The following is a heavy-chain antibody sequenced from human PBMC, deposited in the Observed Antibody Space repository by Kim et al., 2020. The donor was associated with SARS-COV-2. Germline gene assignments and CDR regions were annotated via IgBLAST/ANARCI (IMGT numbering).Heavy chain of an antibody. CDR1: EFTFDTYW. Sequence: GGSLRLSCAASEFTFDTYWMSWVRQAPGKALEWVANIKQDAYETYYEDSVKGRFTISRDNAKNLLYLQMNSLRVEDTAVYYCARVVAVAPHYYYHYGMDVWRQGATVTV. V-gene: IGHV3-7*03. J-gene: IGHJ6*02. D-gene: IGHD6-19*01. CDR2: IKQDAYET. CDR3: ARVVAVAPHYYYHYGMDV.